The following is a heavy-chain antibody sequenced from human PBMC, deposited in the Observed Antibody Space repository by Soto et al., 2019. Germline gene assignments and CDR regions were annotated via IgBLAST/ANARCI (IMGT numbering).Heavy chain of an antibody. V-gene: IGHV3-30*18. CDR1: GFTFSSYG. D-gene: IGHD6-13*01. J-gene: IGHJ4*02. CDR3: AKDGYSRGWYCHYFDF. Sequence: QVQLVESGGGVVQPGRSLRLSCAASGFTFSSYGMHWVRQAPGKGLEWVAVISYDGSNKYYADSVKGRFTIYRDNSKSTLYLQMDSLKAEGTAVYYCAKDGYSRGWYCHYFDFWGQGTLVTVSS. CDR2: ISYDGSNK.